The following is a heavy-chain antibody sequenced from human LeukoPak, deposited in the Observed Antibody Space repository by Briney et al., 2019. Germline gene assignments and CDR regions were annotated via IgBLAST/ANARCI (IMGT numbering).Heavy chain of an antibody. CDR1: KYTFTDYY. J-gene: IGHJ4*02. Sequence: ASVRVSCKASKYTFTDYYIHWVRQAPGQGLEWMGWINPKSGGTNYGQKFQDGVTMTRDTSINTAYMELTRVRSDDTAVYYCARSPIFGVGSRIDYWGQGTLVTVSS. D-gene: IGHD3-3*01. CDR2: INPKSGGT. V-gene: IGHV1-2*02. CDR3: ARSPIFGVGSRIDY.